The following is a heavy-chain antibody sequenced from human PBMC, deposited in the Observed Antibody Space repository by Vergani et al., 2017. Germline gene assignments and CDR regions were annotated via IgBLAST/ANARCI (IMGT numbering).Heavy chain of an antibody. D-gene: IGHD6-6*01. CDR3: ARGAFRIAARHQYGMDV. CDR1: GGSISSSSYY. Sequence: QLQLQESGPGLVKPSETLSLTCTVSGGSISSSSYYWGWIRQPPGKGLEWIGEINHSGSTNYNPSLKSRVTISVDTSKNQFSLKLSSVTAADTAVYYCARGAFRIAARHQYGMDVWGQGTTVTVSS. CDR2: INHSGST. J-gene: IGHJ6*02. V-gene: IGHV4-39*07.